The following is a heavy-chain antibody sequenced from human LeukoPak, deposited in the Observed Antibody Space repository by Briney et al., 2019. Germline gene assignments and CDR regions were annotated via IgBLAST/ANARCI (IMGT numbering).Heavy chain of an antibody. V-gene: IGHV3-23*01. D-gene: IGHD6-19*01. J-gene: IGHJ4*02. CDR3: AKAPGQLVAGTYIDY. CDR1: GFTFSSYA. Sequence: PGGSLRLSCAASGFTFSSYAMSWVRQAPGKGLEWVSAISGSGDSTYYADSVKGRFTISRDNSKNTLYLQMNSLRAEDTAVYYCAKAPGQLVAGTYIDYWGQGTLVTVSS. CDR2: ISGSGDST.